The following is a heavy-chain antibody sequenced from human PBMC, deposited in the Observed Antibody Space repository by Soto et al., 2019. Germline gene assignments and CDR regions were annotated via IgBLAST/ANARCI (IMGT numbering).Heavy chain of an antibody. J-gene: IGHJ4*02. CDR2: IRGGGSNI. CDR3: ESAWFDCTSFRGYFDS. Sequence: QVQLVESGGGLVQPGRSLRLSCAASGSIFSGYGMHWVRQAPGKGLEWVAVIRGGGSNINYADSVMGRFTISRDNSKNSLCMEMNRLRVEGTYMYFCESAWFDCTSFRGYFDSWGQGTLVPFSS. D-gene: IGHD2-8*01. CDR1: GSIFSGYG. V-gene: IGHV3-33*01.